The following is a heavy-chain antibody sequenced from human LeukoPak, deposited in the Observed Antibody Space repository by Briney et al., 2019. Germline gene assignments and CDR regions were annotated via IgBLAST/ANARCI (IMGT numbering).Heavy chain of an antibody. CDR1: GGSISSGDYY. CDR3: ARGGRTVLDY. Sequence: KTSQTLSLTCTVSGGSISSGDYYWTWIRQPPGKGLEWIGYISYSGSTYYNPSLKSRVTISVDTSKNQFSLKLSSVTAADTAVYYCARGGRTVLDYWGQGTLVTVSS. CDR2: ISYSGST. V-gene: IGHV4-30-4*01. J-gene: IGHJ4*02. D-gene: IGHD4-11*01.